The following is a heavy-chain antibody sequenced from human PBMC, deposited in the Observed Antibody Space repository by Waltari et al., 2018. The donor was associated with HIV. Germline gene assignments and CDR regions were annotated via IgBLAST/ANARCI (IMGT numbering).Heavy chain of an antibody. CDR3: ANADEYDGGGGAASAI. CDR2: IRSKSGTK. J-gene: IGHJ3*02. D-gene: IGHD3-16*01. Sequence: SAGGLVQRGTSLRSSSAASDCIIENYSMHWTRKVPGKGLKWVSGIRSKSGTKVHADSVKRRLTISRDNARDYVYLKMNSMRPEDTAFYYCANADEYDGGGGAASAIRSQATMVTGSS. CDR1: DCIIENYS. V-gene: IGHV3-9*01.